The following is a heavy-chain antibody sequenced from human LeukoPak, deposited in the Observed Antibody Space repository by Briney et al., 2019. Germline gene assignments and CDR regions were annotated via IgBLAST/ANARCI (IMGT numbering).Heavy chain of an antibody. Sequence: PSQTLSLTCAVSGGSISSGGYSWSWLRQPPGKGLEWIGYIYHSGSTYYNPSLKSRVTISVDRSKNQFSLKLSSVTAADTAVYYCARVLNYYDSSGYYEGGAFDIWGQGTMVTVSS. J-gene: IGHJ3*02. CDR1: GGSISSGGYS. V-gene: IGHV4-30-2*01. CDR2: IYHSGST. CDR3: ARVLNYYDSSGYYEGGAFDI. D-gene: IGHD3-22*01.